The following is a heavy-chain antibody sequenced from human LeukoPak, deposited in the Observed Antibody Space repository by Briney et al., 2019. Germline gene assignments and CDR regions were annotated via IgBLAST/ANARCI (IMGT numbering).Heavy chain of an antibody. D-gene: IGHD3-16*01. J-gene: IGHJ4*02. Sequence: SVKVSCKASGGTFSSYAISWVRQAPGQGLEWMGGIIPIFGTANYAQKFQGRVTMTRDTSISTAYMELSSLRSDDTAVYYCATQRGSYLWGTDFDYWGQGTLVTVSS. CDR3: ATQRGSYLWGTDFDY. CDR2: IIPIFGTA. V-gene: IGHV1-69*05. CDR1: GGTFSSYA.